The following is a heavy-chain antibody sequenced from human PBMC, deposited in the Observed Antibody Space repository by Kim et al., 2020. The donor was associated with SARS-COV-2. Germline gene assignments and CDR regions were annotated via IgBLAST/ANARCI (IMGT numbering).Heavy chain of an antibody. V-gene: IGHV3-23*01. Sequence: GGSLRLSCAVSGFAFSTYAMTWVRQAPGKGLEWVSGISGTGGNTYHADSVKGRFTISRDDSKNTLFLQMNSLRAEDTAVYYCAKPAMVWAVAQTDFDYWGQGTLVTVSS. CDR3: AKPAMVWAVAQTDFDY. D-gene: IGHD6-19*01. CDR1: GFAFSTYA. CDR2: ISGTGGNT. J-gene: IGHJ4*02.